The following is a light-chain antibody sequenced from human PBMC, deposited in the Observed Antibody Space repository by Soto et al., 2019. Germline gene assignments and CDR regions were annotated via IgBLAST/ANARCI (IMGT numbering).Light chain of an antibody. CDR2: EVT. Sequence: QSVLTQPPSASGSPGQSVTISCTGTSSDVGGYNYVSWYQQYPGRALKLMIYEVTKRPSGVPDRFSGSKSGNTASLTVSGLQAEDEADYYCSSYAASNNFDFLFVGGTKVTVL. CDR1: SSDVGGYNY. J-gene: IGLJ3*02. V-gene: IGLV2-8*01. CDR3: SSYAASNNFDFL.